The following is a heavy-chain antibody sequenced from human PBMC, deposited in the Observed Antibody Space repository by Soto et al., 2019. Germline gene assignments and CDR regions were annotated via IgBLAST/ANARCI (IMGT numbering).Heavy chain of an antibody. CDR3: ARSPDY. J-gene: IGHJ4*02. V-gene: IGHV4-31*11. CDR2: IYYSGST. Sequence: SETLSLTCAVSGASISTNSCWSWIRQHPGKGLEWIGYIYYSGSTYYNPSLKSRVTISVDTSKNQFSLKLSSVTAADTAVYYCARSPDYWGQGTLVTVSS. CDR1: GASISTNSC.